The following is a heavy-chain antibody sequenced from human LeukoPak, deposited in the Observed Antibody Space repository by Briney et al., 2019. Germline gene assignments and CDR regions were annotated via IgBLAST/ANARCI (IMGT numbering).Heavy chain of an antibody. CDR1: GGSISSGSYY. D-gene: IGHD4-17*01. Sequence: SETLSLTCTVSGGSISSGSYYWGWIRQPPGKGLEWIGYIYYTGSTNYNPSLTSRVTISVDTSKNQFSLKLTSVTAADTAVYYCARGPHWVTGDYDAFDIWGQGTMVTVSS. V-gene: IGHV4-61*01. CDR3: ARGPHWVTGDYDAFDI. CDR2: IYYTGST. J-gene: IGHJ3*02.